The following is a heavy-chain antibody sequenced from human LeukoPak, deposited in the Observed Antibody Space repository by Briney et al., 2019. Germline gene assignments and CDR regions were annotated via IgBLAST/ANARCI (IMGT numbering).Heavy chain of an antibody. Sequence: SETLSLTCTVSGGSISSGDYYWSWIRQPPRKGLEWIGYIYYSGSTYYNPSLKSRVTISVDTSKNQFSLKLSSVTAADTAVYYCARVGYQLLYFDYWGQGTLVTVSS. D-gene: IGHD2-2*01. CDR3: ARVGYQLLYFDY. V-gene: IGHV4-30-4*01. CDR2: IYYSGST. CDR1: GGSISSGDYY. J-gene: IGHJ4*02.